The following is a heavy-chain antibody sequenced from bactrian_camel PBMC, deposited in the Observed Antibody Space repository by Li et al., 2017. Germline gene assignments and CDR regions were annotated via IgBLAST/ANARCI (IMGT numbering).Heavy chain of an antibody. J-gene: IGHJ4*01. D-gene: IGHD2*01. Sequence: HVQLVESGGGSVQAGGSLRLSCAISGSTASRVCVAWFRQAPGKEREGVALIIRDGRTGYADSMKGRVTISQDNAKNNVYLEMNSLVTDDTAMYYCAAKGGGYCGTDSPEIFASWGQGTQVT. V-gene: IGHV3S26*01. CDR2: LIIRDGRT. CDR3: AAKGGGYCGTDSPEIFAS. CDR1: GSTASRVC.